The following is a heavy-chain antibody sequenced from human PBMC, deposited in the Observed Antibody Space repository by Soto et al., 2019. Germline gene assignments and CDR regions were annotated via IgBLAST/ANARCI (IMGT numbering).Heavy chain of an antibody. CDR3: AKELHDDAMDV. CDR2: MSSSGHYI. Sequence: EVQLVESGGGLVKPGGSLRLSCAASGFTLSSHTVYWVRQAPGNGLEWVSSMSSSGHYIYYAESVKGRFTISRDNAKDSVFLQMNSLRAEDTAVYYCAKELHDDAMDVWGRGTTVTVSS. D-gene: IGHD1-1*01. V-gene: IGHV3-21*02. CDR1: GFTLSSHT. J-gene: IGHJ6*02.